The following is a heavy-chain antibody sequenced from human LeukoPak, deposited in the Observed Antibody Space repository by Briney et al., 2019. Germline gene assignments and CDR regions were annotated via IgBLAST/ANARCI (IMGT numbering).Heavy chain of an antibody. CDR2: IYYSGST. CDR1: GGSISSGDYY. Sequence: PSQTLSLTCTVSGGSISSGDYYWSWIRQPPGKGLEWIGYIYYSGSTYYNPSLKSRVTLSVDTSKNQFSLKLSSVTAADTAVYYCARERENYDSSGYFPLFDYWGQGTLVTVSS. J-gene: IGHJ4*02. D-gene: IGHD3-22*01. V-gene: IGHV4-30-4*08. CDR3: ARERENYDSSGYFPLFDY.